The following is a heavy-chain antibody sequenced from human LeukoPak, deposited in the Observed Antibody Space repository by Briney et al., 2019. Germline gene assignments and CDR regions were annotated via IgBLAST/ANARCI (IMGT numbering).Heavy chain of an antibody. CDR3: ARDSGGRVYNY. CDR1: GFTFTTYW. Sequence: GGSLRLSCAASGFTFTTYWMTWVRQAPGKGLEWVANIKQDGSETYYVDSVKGRFTISRDNAKNSLYLQMNNLRAEDTAVYYCARDSGGRVYNYWGQGTLVTVSS. V-gene: IGHV3-7*03. D-gene: IGHD6-13*01. CDR2: IKQDGSET. J-gene: IGHJ4*02.